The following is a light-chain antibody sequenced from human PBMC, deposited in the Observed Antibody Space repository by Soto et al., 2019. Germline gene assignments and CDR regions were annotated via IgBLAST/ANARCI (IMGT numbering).Light chain of an antibody. CDR2: GAS. CDR1: HIVSSTY. V-gene: IGKV3-20*01. CDR3: QQYGSSPPIT. Sequence: EIVLTQSPGTLSLSPGERATLTCRASHIVSSTYLAWYQQKPGQAPRPVIYGASSRATGIPDRFSGSGSGTDFTLTISRLEPEDFAVYYCQQYGSSPPITFGQGTRLDIK. J-gene: IGKJ5*01.